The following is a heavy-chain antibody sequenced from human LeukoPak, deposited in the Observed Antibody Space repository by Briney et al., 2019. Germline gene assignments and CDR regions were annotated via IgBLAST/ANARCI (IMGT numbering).Heavy chain of an antibody. CDR3: ASSKLRDGYNFFDY. D-gene: IGHD5-24*01. J-gene: IGHJ4*02. V-gene: IGHV1-45*02. CDR2: ITPFNGNT. Sequence: SVKVSCKASGYTFTYRYLHWVRQAPGQALEWMGWITPFNGNTNYAQKFQDRVTITRDRSMSTAYMELSSLRSEDTAMYYCASSKLRDGYNFFDYWGQGTLVTVSS. CDR1: GYTFTYRY.